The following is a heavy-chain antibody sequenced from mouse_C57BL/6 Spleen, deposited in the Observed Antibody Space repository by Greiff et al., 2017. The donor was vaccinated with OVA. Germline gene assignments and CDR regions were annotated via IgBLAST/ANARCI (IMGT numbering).Heavy chain of an antibody. D-gene: IGHD2-2*01. V-gene: IGHV1-80*01. CDR3: ARGVYGYDGSFDY. Sequence: QVQLQQSGAELVKPGASVKISCKASGYAFSSYWMNWVKQRPGKGLEWIGQIYPGDGDTNYNGKFKGKATLTADKSSSTAYMQLSSLTSEDSAVYFCARGVYGYDGSFDYWGQGTTLTVSS. CDR1: GYAFSSYW. CDR2: IYPGDGDT. J-gene: IGHJ2*01.